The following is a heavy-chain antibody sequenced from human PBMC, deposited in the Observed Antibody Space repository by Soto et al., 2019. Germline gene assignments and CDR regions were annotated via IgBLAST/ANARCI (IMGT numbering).Heavy chain of an antibody. CDR2: ISYDGTNK. D-gene: IGHD7-27*01. V-gene: IGHV3-30-3*01. CDR1: GFSFSISP. Sequence: GGSLRLSCAASGFSFSISPMHWVRQAPGKGPEWVALISYDGTNKFYTDSVKGRFTISRDNSKSTLYLQVDSLRPEDAAVYYCARDPKTSGGQHWAFNYFDSWGQGTLVTVSS. J-gene: IGHJ4*02. CDR3: ARDPKTSGGQHWAFNYFDS.